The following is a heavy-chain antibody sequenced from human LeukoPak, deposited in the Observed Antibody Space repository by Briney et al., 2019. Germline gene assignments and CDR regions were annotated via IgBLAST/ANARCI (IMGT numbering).Heavy chain of an antibody. D-gene: IGHD2-15*01. J-gene: IGHJ6*03. V-gene: IGHV4-38-2*02. CDR3: AREHCSGGSCYSIYYYYYMDV. CDR2: IYYSGST. Sequence: SETLSLTCTVSGYSISSGYYWGWIRQPPGKGLEWIGSIYYSGSTYYNPSLKSRVTISVDTSKNQFSLKLSSVTAADTAVYYCAREHCSGGSCYSIYYYYYMDVWGKGTTVTVSS. CDR1: GYSISSGYY.